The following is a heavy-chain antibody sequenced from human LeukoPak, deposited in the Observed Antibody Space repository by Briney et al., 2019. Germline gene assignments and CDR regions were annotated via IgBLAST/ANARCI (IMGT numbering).Heavy chain of an antibody. CDR2: MNPNSGNT. V-gene: IGHV1-8*01. CDR1: GYTFTSYD. CDR3: ARGSYSSSWYPRNDFDY. J-gene: IGHJ4*02. Sequence: ASVKVPCKASGYTFTSYDINWVRQATEQGLEWMGWMNPNSGNTGYAQKFQGRVTMTRNTSISTAYMELSSLRSEDTAVYYCARGSYSSSWYPRNDFDYWGQGTLVTVSS. D-gene: IGHD6-13*01.